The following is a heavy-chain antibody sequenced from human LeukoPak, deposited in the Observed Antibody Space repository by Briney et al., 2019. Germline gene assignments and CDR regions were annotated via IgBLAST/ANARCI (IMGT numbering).Heavy chain of an antibody. J-gene: IGHJ4*02. D-gene: IGHD5-12*01. Sequence: PSETLSLTCAVYGGSFSGYYWSWIRQPPGKGLEWIGEINHSGSTNYNPSLKSRVTISVDTSKNQFSLKLSFVTAADTAVYYCARGPWLRSNFDYWGQGTLVTVSS. V-gene: IGHV4-34*01. CDR2: INHSGST. CDR1: GGSFSGYY. CDR3: ARGPWLRSNFDY.